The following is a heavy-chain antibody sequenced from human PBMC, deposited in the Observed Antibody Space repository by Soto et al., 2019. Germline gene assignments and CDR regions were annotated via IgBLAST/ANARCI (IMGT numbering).Heavy chain of an antibody. J-gene: IGHJ3*02. CDR2: ISAYNGNT. V-gene: IGHV1-18*01. Sequence: QVQLVQSGAEVKKPGASVKVSCKASGYTFTSYGISWVRQAPGQGLEWMGWISAYNGNTNYAQKLQGRVTMTTDRSTSTAYMELRSLRSDDTAVYFCARDADYYDSSGYYLWGAFDIWGQGTMVTVSS. D-gene: IGHD3-22*01. CDR1: GYTFTSYG. CDR3: ARDADYYDSSGYYLWGAFDI.